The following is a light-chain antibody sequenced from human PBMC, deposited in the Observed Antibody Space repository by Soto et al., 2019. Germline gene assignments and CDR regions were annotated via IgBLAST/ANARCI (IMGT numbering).Light chain of an antibody. Sequence: QLVLTQPPSASGTPGQSVTISCSGGTSNIGNNRVNWYQQLPGTAPKLLIYSNNERPSGVPDRFSGSKSGTSASLAISGLQSDDETDYYCSTWDDSLSGVVFGGGTKLTVL. CDR1: TSNIGNNR. CDR2: SNN. CDR3: STWDDSLSGVV. J-gene: IGLJ2*01. V-gene: IGLV1-44*01.